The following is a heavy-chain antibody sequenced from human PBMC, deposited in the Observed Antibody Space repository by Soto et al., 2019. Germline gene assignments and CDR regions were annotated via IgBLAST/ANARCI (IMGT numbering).Heavy chain of an antibody. J-gene: IGHJ3*02. CDR1: GFTFSSYG. V-gene: IGHV3-30*18. CDR2: ISYDGSNK. D-gene: IGHD3-16*01. CDR3: AKPHDPVDAFDI. Sequence: QVQLVESGGGVVQPGRSLRLSCAASGFTFSSYGMHWVRQAPGKGLEWVAVISYDGSNKYYADSVKGRFTISRDNSKNTLYLQMNSLRAEDTAVYYCAKPHDPVDAFDIWGQGTMVTVSS.